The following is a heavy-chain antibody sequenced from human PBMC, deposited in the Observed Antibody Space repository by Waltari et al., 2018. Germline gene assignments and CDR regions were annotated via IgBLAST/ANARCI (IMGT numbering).Heavy chain of an antibody. CDR1: GFIVSSHY. V-gene: IGHV3-53*01. CDR3: ARVGGEDSSSWDYYYYGMDV. Sequence: EVQLVESGGGLIQPGGSLRLSCAASGFIVSSHYMSWVRPAPGKGRGGVSVIYRGGRQYYADSVKGRFTISRDNSKNTLYLQMNNLRAEDTAVYYCARVGGEDSSSWDYYYYGMDVWGQGTTVTVSS. J-gene: IGHJ6*02. CDR2: IYRGGRQ. D-gene: IGHD6-13*01.